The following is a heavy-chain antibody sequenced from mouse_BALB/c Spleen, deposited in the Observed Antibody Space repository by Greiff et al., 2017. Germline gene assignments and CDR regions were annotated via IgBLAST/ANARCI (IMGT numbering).Heavy chain of an antibody. D-gene: IGHD1-1*01. Sequence: QVQLQQSGPELVRPGVSVKISCKGSGYTFPDYAMHWVKQSHAKSLEWIGVISTYYGNTNYNQKFKGKATMTVDKSSSTAYMELARLTSEDSAIYYCARVITTVVATGLYYYAMDYWGQGTSVTGSS. CDR2: ISTYYGNT. J-gene: IGHJ4*01. V-gene: IGHV1-67*01. CDR1: GYTFPDYA. CDR3: ARVITTVVATGLYYYAMDY.